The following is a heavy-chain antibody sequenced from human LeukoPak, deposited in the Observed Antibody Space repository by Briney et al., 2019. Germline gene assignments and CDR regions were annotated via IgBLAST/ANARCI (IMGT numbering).Heavy chain of an antibody. CDR1: GCSISSGSYY. CDR2: IYTSGST. CDR3: ATELYYDILTGYVDDY. D-gene: IGHD3-9*01. V-gene: IGHV4-61*02. Sequence: PSQTLSLTCTVSGCSISSGSYYWSWIRQPAGKGLEWIGRIYTSGSTNYNPSLQSRVTISVDTSKNQFYLKLSSVAAADTAVYYCATELYYDILTGYVDDYWGQGTLVTVSS. J-gene: IGHJ4*02.